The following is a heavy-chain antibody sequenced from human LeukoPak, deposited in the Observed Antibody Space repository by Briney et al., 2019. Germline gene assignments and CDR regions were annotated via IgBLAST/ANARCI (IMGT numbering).Heavy chain of an antibody. CDR2: IKQDGSEK. CDR3: ARGYSYGYT. Sequence: PGGSLRLSCAGSGFTFSNYWMTWVRQAPGKGLEWVANIKQDGSEKYYVDSVKGRFTISRDNAKNSLYLQMNSLRAEDTAVYYCARGYSYGYTWGQGTLVTVSS. J-gene: IGHJ5*02. CDR1: GFTFSNYW. V-gene: IGHV3-7*04. D-gene: IGHD5-18*01.